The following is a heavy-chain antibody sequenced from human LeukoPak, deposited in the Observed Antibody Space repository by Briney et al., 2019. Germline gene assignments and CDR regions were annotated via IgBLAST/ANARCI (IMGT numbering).Heavy chain of an antibody. CDR1: GFTFDDYA. Sequence: PGGSLRLSCAASGFTFDDYAMHWVRQAPGKGLEWVSGISWNSGSIGYADSVKGRFTISRDNAKNSLYLQMNSLRAEDTALYYCAKDMGAIAAAGLNYWGQGTLVTVSS. V-gene: IGHV3-9*01. CDR2: ISWNSGSI. D-gene: IGHD6-13*01. J-gene: IGHJ4*02. CDR3: AKDMGAIAAAGLNY.